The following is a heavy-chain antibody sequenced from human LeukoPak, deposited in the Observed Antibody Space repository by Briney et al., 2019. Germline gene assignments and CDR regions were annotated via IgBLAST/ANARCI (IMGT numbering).Heavy chain of an antibody. V-gene: IGHV3-20*01. CDR2: INWNGGST. CDR3: AREGCPYYDFWSGYCDAFDI. D-gene: IGHD3-3*01. CDR1: GFTFDDYG. Sequence: GGSLRLSCAASGFTFDDYGMSWVRQAPGKGLEWVSGINWNGGSTGYADSVKGRFTISRDNAKNSLYLQMNSLRAEDTALYHCAREGCPYYDFWSGYCDAFDIWGQGTMVTVSS. J-gene: IGHJ3*02.